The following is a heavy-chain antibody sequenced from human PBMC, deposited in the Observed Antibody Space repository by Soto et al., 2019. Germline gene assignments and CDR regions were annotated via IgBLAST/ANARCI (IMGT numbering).Heavy chain of an antibody. CDR2: IKSKTDGGTT. Sequence: PGGSLRLSCAASGFTFSNAWMSWVRQAPGKGLEWVGRIKSKTDGGTTDYAAPVKGRFTISRDDSKNTLYLQMNSLKTEDTAVYYCTTILRYFDWFVNAQHWGQGTLVTVSS. CDR1: GFTFSNAW. V-gene: IGHV3-15*01. CDR3: TTILRYFDWFVNAQH. D-gene: IGHD3-9*01. J-gene: IGHJ1*01.